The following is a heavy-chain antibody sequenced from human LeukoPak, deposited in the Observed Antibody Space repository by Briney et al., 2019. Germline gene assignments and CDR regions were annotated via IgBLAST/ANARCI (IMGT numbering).Heavy chain of an antibody. D-gene: IGHD3-3*01. Sequence: KSSETLSLTCTVSGGSISSYYWSWIRQPPGKGLEWIGYIYYSGSTYYNPSLKSRVTISVDTSKNQFSLKLSSVTAADTAVYYCARSTRYDFWSGPQAYFDYWGQGTLVTVSS. CDR2: IYYSGST. J-gene: IGHJ4*02. CDR1: GGSISSYY. V-gene: IGHV4-59*12. CDR3: ARSTRYDFWSGPQAYFDY.